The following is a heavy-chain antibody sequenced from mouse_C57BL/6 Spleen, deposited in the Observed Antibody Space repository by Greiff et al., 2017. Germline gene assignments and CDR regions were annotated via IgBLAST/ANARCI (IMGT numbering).Heavy chain of an antibody. CDR2: IYPGNSDT. D-gene: IGHD4-1*02. J-gene: IGHJ3*01. V-gene: IGHV1-5*01. CDR3: TRLQLFAD. Sequence: VQLQQSGTVLARPGASVKMSCKTSGYTFTSYWMHWVKQRPGQGLEWIGAIYPGNSDTSYNQKFKGKAKLTAVTSASTAYMERSSLTNEDSAVYYCTRLQLFADWGQGTLVTVAA. CDR1: GYTFTSYW.